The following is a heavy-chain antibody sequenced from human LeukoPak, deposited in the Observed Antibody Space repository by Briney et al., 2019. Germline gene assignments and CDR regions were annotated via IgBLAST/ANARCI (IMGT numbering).Heavy chain of an antibody. CDR3: ARHMARAVAAPFDY. Sequence: SETLSLTCTVSGGSISSSSYYWGWIRQPPGKGLEWIGSIYYNGSTYYNPSLKSRVTISVDTSKNQFSLKLSSVTAADTAVYYCARHMARAVAAPFDYWGQGTLVTVSS. CDR2: IYYNGST. V-gene: IGHV4-39*01. J-gene: IGHJ4*02. D-gene: IGHD6-19*01. CDR1: GGSISSSSYY.